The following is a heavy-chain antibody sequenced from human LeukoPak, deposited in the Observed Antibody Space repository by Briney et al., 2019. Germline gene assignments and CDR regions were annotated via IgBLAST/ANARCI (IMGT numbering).Heavy chain of an antibody. V-gene: IGHV4-59*01. CDR1: GGSISSYY. Sequence: SETLSLTCTVSGGSISSYYWSWIRQPPGKGLEWIGYIYYSGSTNYNPSLKSRVTISVDTSKNQFSLKLSSVTAADTAVYYCARVLAYCGGDCYPLDYWGQGTLSPSPQ. CDR2: IYYSGST. J-gene: IGHJ4*02. D-gene: IGHD2-21*02. CDR3: ARVLAYCGGDCYPLDY.